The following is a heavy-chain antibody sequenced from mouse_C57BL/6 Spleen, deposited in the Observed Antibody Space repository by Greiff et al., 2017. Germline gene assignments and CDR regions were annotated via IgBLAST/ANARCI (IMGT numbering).Heavy chain of an antibody. CDR3: ARSNYGYFDY. Sequence: VQLVESGPGLVEPSQCLSITCTVSGFSLTSYAISWVRQPTGKGLEWLGVIWTGGGTNYNSDRKSRLSIIKDNSKSKVFFKMNSLQTDDTARYYGARSNYGYFDYWGQGTTLTVSS. CDR2: IWTGGGT. CDR1: GFSLTSYA. J-gene: IGHJ2*01. V-gene: IGHV2-9-1*01. D-gene: IGHD2-1*01.